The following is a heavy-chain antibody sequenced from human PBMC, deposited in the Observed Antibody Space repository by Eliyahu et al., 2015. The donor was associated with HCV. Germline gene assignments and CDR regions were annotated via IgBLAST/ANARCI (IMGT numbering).Heavy chain of an antibody. Sequence: EVQLVESGGGLVQPGGSLRLSCAASGFTFSSYWMHWVRQAPGKGLVWVSRINSDGSSTSYADSVKGRFTISRDNAKNTLYLQMNSLRAEDTAVYYCARGPPRTEWLLYKANLVDPWGQGTLVTVSS. D-gene: IGHD3-3*01. CDR3: ARGPPRTEWLLYKANLVDP. J-gene: IGHJ5*02. V-gene: IGHV3-74*01. CDR1: GFTFSSYW. CDR2: INSDGSST.